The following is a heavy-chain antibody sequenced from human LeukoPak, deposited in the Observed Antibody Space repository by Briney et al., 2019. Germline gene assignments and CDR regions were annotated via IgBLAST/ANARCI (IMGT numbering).Heavy chain of an antibody. CDR2: ISAYNGNT. V-gene: IGHV1-18*01. D-gene: IGHD6-19*01. Sequence: GASVTVSSKASGYTFTIYGISWVRQAPGQGLEWMGWISAYNGNTNYAQKLQGRVTITTDTSTSTAYMELRSLRSDDTAVYYCARDLSYSSGWYSIDYWGQGTLVTVSS. CDR3: ARDLSYSSGWYSIDY. CDR1: GYTFTIYG. J-gene: IGHJ4*02.